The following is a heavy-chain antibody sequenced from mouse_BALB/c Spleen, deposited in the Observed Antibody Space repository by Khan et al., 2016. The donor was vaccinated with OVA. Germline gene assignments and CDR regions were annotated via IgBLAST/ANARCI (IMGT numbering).Heavy chain of an antibody. V-gene: IGHV2-9*02. J-gene: IGHJ4*01. D-gene: IGHD4-1*01. CDR2: IWAGGST. CDR3: SRAKGWDNAMDY. CDR1: GFSLTSYG. Sequence: VQLQESGPGLVAPSQSLSITCTVSGFSLTSYGVHWVRQPPGKGLEWLGVIWAGGSTNYNSALMSRLSISTDNSTSQVFLKMNSLQTDDTAMYYCSRAKGWDNAMDYWGQGTTVTVSS.